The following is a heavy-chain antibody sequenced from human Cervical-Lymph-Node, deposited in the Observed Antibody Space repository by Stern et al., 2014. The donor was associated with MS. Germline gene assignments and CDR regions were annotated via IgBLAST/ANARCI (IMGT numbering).Heavy chain of an antibody. CDR2: INLNSGVP. CDR1: GDTFGGTY. V-gene: IGHV1-2*02. CDR3: AREGGPTMKNSFDL. J-gene: IGHJ4*02. Sequence: QVQLVQSGAEMKEPGASVKVSCKASGDTFGGTYLHWVRQAPGQGLEWLAWINLNSGVPNFAQNFRGRGSLSRDTSINTAYMELDSLTSGDTAVYYCAREGGPTMKNSFDLWGQGTVVTVSS. D-gene: IGHD3-22*01.